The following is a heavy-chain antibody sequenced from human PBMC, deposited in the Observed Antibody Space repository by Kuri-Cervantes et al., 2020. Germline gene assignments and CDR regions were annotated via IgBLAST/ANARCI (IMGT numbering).Heavy chain of an antibody. CDR2: ISWNSGSI. D-gene: IGHD6-19*01. Sequence: SLKISCAASGFTFDDYAMHWVRQAPGKGLEWVSGISWNSGSIGYADSVKGRFTISRDNAKNSLYLQMNSLRAEDTAVYYCARAGEAHTSGWNFDSWGQGTLVTVSS. CDR1: GFTFDDYA. V-gene: IGHV3-9*01. J-gene: IGHJ4*02. CDR3: ARAGEAHTSGWNFDS.